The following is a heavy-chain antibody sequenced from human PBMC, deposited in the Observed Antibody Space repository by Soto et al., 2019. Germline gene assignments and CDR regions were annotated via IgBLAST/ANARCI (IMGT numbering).Heavy chain of an antibody. Sequence: QVQLVQSGAEVRKPGASVKVSCKASGYTFTSDHLHWVRQTPGLGLEWMGRINPSSGSTNDPQQFQGRVTMTRDTSTATAYMELSSLRSEDSAVYFCARGDVHSSGWNFDFWGQGSLVTVSS. CDR2: INPSSGST. CDR3: ARGDVHSSGWNFDF. D-gene: IGHD6-19*01. J-gene: IGHJ4*02. CDR1: GYTFTSDH. V-gene: IGHV1-46*03.